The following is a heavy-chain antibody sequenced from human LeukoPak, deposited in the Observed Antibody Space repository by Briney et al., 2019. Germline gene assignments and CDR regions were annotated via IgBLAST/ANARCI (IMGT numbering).Heavy chain of an antibody. CDR1: GGSFSGYY. V-gene: IGHV4-34*01. J-gene: IGHJ4*02. CDR3: AKERYDGSGAAYDN. Sequence: SETLSLTCAVYGGSFSGYYWSWIRQPPGKGLEWIGEINHSGSTNYNPSLKSRVTMSVDTSKNQFSLKLSSVTAADTALYYCAKERYDGSGAAYDNWGQGTLVTVSS. D-gene: IGHD3-10*01. CDR2: INHSGST.